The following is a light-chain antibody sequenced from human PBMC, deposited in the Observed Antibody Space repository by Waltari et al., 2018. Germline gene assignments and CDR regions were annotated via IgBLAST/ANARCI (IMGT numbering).Light chain of an antibody. J-gene: IGKJ4*01. CDR3: QQYDGEVLT. Sequence: EIVLTQSPGTLSFSPGERATLSCRASQSVRRNYLNWYQQKGGQAPRLLIHGASIRATGIPDRFSGSGSVTDFTLTISRLEPEDFAVYYCQQYDGEVLTFGGGTKVEI. V-gene: IGKV3-20*01. CDR1: QSVRRNY. CDR2: GAS.